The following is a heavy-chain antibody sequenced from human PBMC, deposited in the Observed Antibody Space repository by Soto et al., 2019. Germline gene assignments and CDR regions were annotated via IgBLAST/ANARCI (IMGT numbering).Heavy chain of an antibody. V-gene: IGHV1-58*01. J-gene: IGHJ4*02. D-gene: IGHD3-10*01. CDR2: IVVGSGNT. Sequence: ASVKVSCKASGFTFTSSAVQWVRQARGQRLEWIGWIVVGSGNTNYAQKFQERVTITRDMSTSTAYMELSSLRSEDTAVYYCAASRGYYGSGSYYNADYWGQGTLVTVSS. CDR1: GFTFTSSA. CDR3: AASRGYYGSGSYYNADY.